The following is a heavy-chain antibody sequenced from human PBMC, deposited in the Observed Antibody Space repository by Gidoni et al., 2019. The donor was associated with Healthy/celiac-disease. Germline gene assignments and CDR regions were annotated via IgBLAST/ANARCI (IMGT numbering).Heavy chain of an antibody. D-gene: IGHD3-16*01. V-gene: IGHV4-34*01. CDR3: ARIRPSSIWGMAQPLLDY. CDR2: INHSGST. Sequence: QVQLQQWGAGLLKPSETLSLTCAVYGGSFSGYYWSWIRQPPGKGLEWIGEINHSGSTNYNPSLKSRVTISVDTSKNQFSLKLSSVTAADTAVYYCARIRPSSIWGMAQPLLDYWGQGTLVTVSS. CDR1: GGSFSGYY. J-gene: IGHJ4*02.